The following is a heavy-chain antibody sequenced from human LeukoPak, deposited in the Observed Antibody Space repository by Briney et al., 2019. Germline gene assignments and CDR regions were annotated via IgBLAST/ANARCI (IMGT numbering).Heavy chain of an antibody. Sequence: SETLSLTCAVSGGSISSSNWWSWVRQPPGKGLEWIGEIYHSGSTNYNPSLKSRVTISVDTSKNQFSLKLSSVTAADTAVYYCARVDYYDSSGYNPLFQHWGQGTLVTVSS. CDR2: IYHSGST. D-gene: IGHD3-22*01. J-gene: IGHJ1*01. CDR1: GGSISSSNW. CDR3: ARVDYYDSSGYNPLFQH. V-gene: IGHV4-4*02.